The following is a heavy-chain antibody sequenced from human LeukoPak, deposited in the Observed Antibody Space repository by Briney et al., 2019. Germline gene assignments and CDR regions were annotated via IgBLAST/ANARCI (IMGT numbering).Heavy chain of an antibody. CDR2: IYISEST. J-gene: IGHJ3*02. D-gene: IGHD3-22*01. CDR1: GASISNYY. V-gene: IGHV4-4*07. Sequence: PSETLSLTCTVSGASISNYYWSWIRQPAGKGLEWIGRIYISESTNYNPSLKSRVTMSVDTSKNQFSLKLRSVTAADTAAYYCARGGWDSSGYHDAFDIWGQGTMVTVSS. CDR3: ARGGWDSSGYHDAFDI.